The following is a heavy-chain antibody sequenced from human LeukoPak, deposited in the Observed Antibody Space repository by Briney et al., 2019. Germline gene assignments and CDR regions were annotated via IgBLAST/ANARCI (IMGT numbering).Heavy chain of an antibody. V-gene: IGHV3-64*01. J-gene: IGHJ4*02. CDR3: ARVRDNTTWYQYYFDY. CDR1: GFTFSSYA. CDR2: ISRNGDTT. Sequence: GGSLRLSCAASGFTFSSYAMHWVRQAPGKGLEYVSTISRNGDTTFYANSVKGRFTISRDNSKNTLYLQMGSLRAEDMAVYYCARVRDNTTWYQYYFDYWGQGTLVTVSS. D-gene: IGHD6-13*01.